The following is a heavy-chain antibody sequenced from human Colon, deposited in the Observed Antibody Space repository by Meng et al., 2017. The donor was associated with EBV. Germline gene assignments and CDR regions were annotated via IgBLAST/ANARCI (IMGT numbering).Heavy chain of an antibody. J-gene: IGHJ4*02. V-gene: IGHV4-30-4*01. Sequence: QVQPPEAGPGLVEPSQTLSLTCTVSGGSMSSGNYYWSWIRQPPGKGLEWIGYIHHSGSAYYNPSLKSRVSISVDTSKNQFSLNLNSMTAADTAVYYCASFDHIPRRNYFDYWGQGTLVTVSS. D-gene: IGHD2-21*01. CDR1: GGSMSSGNYY. CDR2: IHHSGSA. CDR3: ASFDHIPRRNYFDY.